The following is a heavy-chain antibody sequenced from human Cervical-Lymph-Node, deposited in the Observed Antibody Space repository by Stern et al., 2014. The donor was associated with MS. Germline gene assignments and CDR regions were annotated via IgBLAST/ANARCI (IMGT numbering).Heavy chain of an antibody. CDR2: ITNSAASM. D-gene: IGHD2-2*01. Sequence: EVQLVESGGGLVTPGGSLRLACAASGFTFSDYSINWVRQAPGKGLEWVSSITNSAASMYYVDSVKGRFPISRDNAKNTLYLQMDSLSAEDTATYFCASTLHGGLYNWFDPWGQGTLVTVSS. J-gene: IGHJ5*02. V-gene: IGHV3-21*01. CDR1: GFTFSDYS. CDR3: ASTLHGGLYNWFDP.